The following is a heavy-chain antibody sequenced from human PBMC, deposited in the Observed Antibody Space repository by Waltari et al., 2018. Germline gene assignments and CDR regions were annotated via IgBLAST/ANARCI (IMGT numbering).Heavy chain of an antibody. CDR1: GFTFTSSA. CDR3: AAVAGTTGYYYYGMDV. J-gene: IGHJ6*02. V-gene: IGHV1-58*01. CDR2: MVVGSGNT. D-gene: IGHD1-7*01. Sequence: QMQLVQSGPEVKKPGTSVKVSCKASGFTFTSSAVQWVRQARGQRLEWIGWMVVGSGNTNYAQKVQERVTITRDMSTSTAYMELSSLRSEDTAVYYCAAVAGTTGYYYYGMDVWGQGTTVTVSS.